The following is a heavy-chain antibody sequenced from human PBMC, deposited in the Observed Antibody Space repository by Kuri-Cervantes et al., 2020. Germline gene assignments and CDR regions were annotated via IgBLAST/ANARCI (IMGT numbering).Heavy chain of an antibody. CDR2: ISYDGSNK. D-gene: IGHD5-24*01. CDR3: AKQRWLQLCDY. V-gene: IGHV3-30*18. CDR1: GGSISSSSYY. Sequence: GGSLRLSCTVSGGSISSSSYYWGWIRQPPGKGLEWVAVISYDGSNKYYADSVKGRFTISRDNSKNTLYLQMNSLRAEDTAVYYCAKQRWLQLCDYWGQGTLVTVSS. J-gene: IGHJ4*02.